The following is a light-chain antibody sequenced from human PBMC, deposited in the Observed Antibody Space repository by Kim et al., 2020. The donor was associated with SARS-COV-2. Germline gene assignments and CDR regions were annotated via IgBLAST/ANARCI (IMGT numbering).Light chain of an antibody. V-gene: IGKV1-5*01. Sequence: ASVGDRVTITCRASQSITTGLTWYQQKPGKAPTLLIYETSALESGGPSRFSGSGSGTEFTLNISALQPDEFANYHCQHYDNYAQTVGQGTKVDIK. CDR2: ETS. CDR3: QHYDNYAQT. CDR1: QSITTG. J-gene: IGKJ1*01.